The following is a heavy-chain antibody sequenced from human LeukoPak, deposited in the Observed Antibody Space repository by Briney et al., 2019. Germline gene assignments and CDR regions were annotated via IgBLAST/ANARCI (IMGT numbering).Heavy chain of an antibody. V-gene: IGHV4-59*01. CDR3: ARENPYSSGCLDY. Sequence: SETLSLTCTVSGGSISSYYWSWIRQPPGKGLEWIGYIYYSGSTNYNPSLKSRVTISVDTSKNQFSLKLSSVTAADTAVYYCARENPYSSGCLDYWGQGTLVTVSS. J-gene: IGHJ4*02. CDR2: IYYSGST. CDR1: GGSISSYY. D-gene: IGHD6-19*01.